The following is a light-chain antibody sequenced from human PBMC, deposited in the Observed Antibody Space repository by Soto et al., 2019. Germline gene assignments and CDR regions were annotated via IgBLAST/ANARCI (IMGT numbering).Light chain of an antibody. CDR1: QRFSRW. Sequence: DIQMTQSPSTLSASVGDRVIITCRASQRFSRWLAWYQQRPGKAPNLLIYKASSLESGDPPRFSGSGSGTEFTLTISSLQPDDFATYYCQHYNTYPLTCGGGTKVEL. CDR2: KAS. J-gene: IGKJ4*01. V-gene: IGKV1-5*03. CDR3: QHYNTYPLT.